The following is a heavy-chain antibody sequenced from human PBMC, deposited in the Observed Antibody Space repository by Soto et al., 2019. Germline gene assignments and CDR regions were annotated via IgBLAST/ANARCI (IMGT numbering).Heavy chain of an antibody. CDR1: GGSISSYY. CDR2: IYYSGST. D-gene: IGHD3-9*01. CDR3: ARVGWDILTGYYFDY. J-gene: IGHJ4*02. V-gene: IGHV4-59*01. Sequence: SETLSLTCTVSGGSISSYYWSWVRQPPGKGLEWIGYIYYSGSTNYNPSLKSRVTISVDTSKNQFSLKLSSVTAADTAVYYCARVGWDILTGYYFDYWGQGTLVTVSS.